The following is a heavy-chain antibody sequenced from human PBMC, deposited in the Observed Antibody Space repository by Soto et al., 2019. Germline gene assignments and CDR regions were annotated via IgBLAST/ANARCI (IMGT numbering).Heavy chain of an antibody. D-gene: IGHD6-6*01. CDR2: IYYSGST. Sequence: QVQLQESGPGLVKPSQTLSLTCTVSGGSISSSDYYWSWIRQPPGKGLEWIGYIYYSGSTYYHPSLKSRLTISVDTSKNQFSLKLTSVTAADTAVYFCAREAYSSSGFDYWGQGTLVTVSS. J-gene: IGHJ4*02. CDR1: GGSISSSDYY. CDR3: AREAYSSSGFDY. V-gene: IGHV4-30-4*01.